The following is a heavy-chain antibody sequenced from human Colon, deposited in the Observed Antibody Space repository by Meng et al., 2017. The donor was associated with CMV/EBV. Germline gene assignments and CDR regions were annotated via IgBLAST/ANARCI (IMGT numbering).Heavy chain of an antibody. CDR3: AKVLISFSRRPQPLDA. Sequence: GGSLKISCAASGFTFSSYSMNWVRQAPGKGLEWVSYISSSSSTIYYADSVKGRFTISRDNAKNSLYLQMNSLRAEDTAVYFCAKVLISFSRRPQPLDAWGQGTLVTVSS. D-gene: IGHD2/OR15-2a*01. CDR1: GFTFSSYS. CDR2: ISSSSSTI. V-gene: IGHV3-48*04. J-gene: IGHJ5*02.